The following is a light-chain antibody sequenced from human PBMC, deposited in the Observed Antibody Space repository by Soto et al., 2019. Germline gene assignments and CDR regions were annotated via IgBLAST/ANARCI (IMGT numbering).Light chain of an antibody. V-gene: IGKV1-9*01. Sequence: IQFSYSPSCPPASGGDGVTSTCRHSQGISNFLAWYKQKPGKAPKLLIYAASTVQSGVPSRFTASGPGPAFTLTISSQPPEDIATFSCQQLASYPSTFGGGTKVDIK. CDR1: QGISNF. CDR2: AAS. J-gene: IGKJ4*01. CDR3: QQLASYPST.